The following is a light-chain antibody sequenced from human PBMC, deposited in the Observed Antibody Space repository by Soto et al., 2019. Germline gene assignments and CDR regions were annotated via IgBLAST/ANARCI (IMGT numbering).Light chain of an antibody. J-gene: IGKJ1*01. V-gene: IGKV1-8*01. Sequence: IRMTQSPSSFSASTGDRVTITCRASQGISSYLAWYQQKPGKAPKLLIYAASTLQSGVPSRFSGSGSGTDFTLTISSLQSEDFATYFCQHYYTYPRTFGQGTKVEIK. CDR3: QHYYTYPRT. CDR1: QGISSY. CDR2: AAS.